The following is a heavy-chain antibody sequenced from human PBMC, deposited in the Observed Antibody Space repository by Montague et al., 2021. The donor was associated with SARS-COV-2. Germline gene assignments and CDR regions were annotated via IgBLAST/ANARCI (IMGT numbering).Heavy chain of an antibody. V-gene: IGHV4-59*01. J-gene: IGHJ3*02. D-gene: IGHD4-23*01. CDR2: IYDGGAV. CDR1: GGSITGYY. Sequence: SETLSLTCTVSGGSITGYYWSWLRRSPGKGLEWIAYIYDGGAVNYNPSLGSRVTTSTDTSKNQLSLKVNSVTAADTAVYYCVRDHPYGGPRGAYDIWGQGTAVTVSS. CDR3: VRDHPYGGPRGAYDI.